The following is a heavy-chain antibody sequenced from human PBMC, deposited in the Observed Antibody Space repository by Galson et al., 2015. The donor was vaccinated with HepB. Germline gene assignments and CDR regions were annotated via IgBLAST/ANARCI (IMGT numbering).Heavy chain of an antibody. CDR2: ISYDGSNK. CDR3: AKGPPTRSHRSPSWFDP. V-gene: IGHV3-30*18. Sequence: SLRLSCAASGFTFSSYGMHWVRQAPGKGLEWVAVISYDGSNKYYADSVKGRFTISRDNSKNTLYLQMNSLRAEDTAVYYCAKGPPTRSHRSPSWFDPWGQGTLVTVSS. J-gene: IGHJ5*02. CDR1: GFTFSSYG. D-gene: IGHD2-15*01.